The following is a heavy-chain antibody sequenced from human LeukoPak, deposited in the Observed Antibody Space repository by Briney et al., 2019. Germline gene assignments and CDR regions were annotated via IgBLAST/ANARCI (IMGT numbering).Heavy chain of an antibody. CDR3: ATGLNRRYFDWLVSDY. V-gene: IGHV1-24*01. CDR2: FDPEDGET. J-gene: IGHJ4*02. D-gene: IGHD3-9*01. Sequence: ASVKVSCKVSGYTLTELSMHWVRQAPGKGLEWMGGFDPEDGETIYAQKFQGRVTMTEDTSTDTAYMELSSLRSEDTAVYYCATGLNRRYFDWLVSDYWGQGTLVTVSS. CDR1: GYTLTELS.